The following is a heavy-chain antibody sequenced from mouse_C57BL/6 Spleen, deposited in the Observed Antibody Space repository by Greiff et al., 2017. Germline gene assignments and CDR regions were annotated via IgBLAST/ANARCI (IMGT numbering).Heavy chain of an antibody. CDR1: GFTFSNYW. V-gene: IGHV6-3*01. J-gene: IGHJ2*01. CDR3: TTGFDY. Sequence: EVKVEESGGGLVQPGGSMKLSCVASGFTFSNYWMNWVRQSPEKGLEWVAQIRLKSDNYATNYAESVKGRFTISRDDSKSSVYLQMNNLRAEDTGIYYCTTGFDYWGQGTTLTVSS. D-gene: IGHD4-1*01. CDR2: IRLKSDNYAT.